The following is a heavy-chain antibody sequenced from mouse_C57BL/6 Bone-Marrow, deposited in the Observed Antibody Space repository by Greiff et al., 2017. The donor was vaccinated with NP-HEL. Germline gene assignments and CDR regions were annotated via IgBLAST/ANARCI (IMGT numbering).Heavy chain of an antibody. CDR2: IRNKANGYTT. CDR3: ASSGSSPYYFDY. D-gene: IGHD1-1*01. CDR1: GFTFTDYY. Sequence: EVKLQESGGGLVQPGGSLSLSCAASGFTFTDYYMSWVRQPPGKALEWLGFIRNKANGYTTEYSASVKGRFTISRDNSQSILYLQMNALRAEDSATYYCASSGSSPYYFDYWGQGTTLTVSS. J-gene: IGHJ2*01. V-gene: IGHV7-3*01.